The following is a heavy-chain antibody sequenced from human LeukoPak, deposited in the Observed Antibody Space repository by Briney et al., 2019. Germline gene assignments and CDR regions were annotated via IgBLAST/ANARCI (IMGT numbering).Heavy chain of an antibody. V-gene: IGHV3-7*01. Sequence: GGSLRLSCAAFGFTFSSYWMNWVRQAPGMGLEWVAKIKQDGSEKYYADSVKGRFTISRDNSKNTLYLQMNSLRAEDTAVYYCARDPGLYYYGSGSYPYYMDVWGKGTTVTVSS. CDR3: ARDPGLYYYGSGSYPYYMDV. CDR2: IKQDGSEK. D-gene: IGHD3-10*01. J-gene: IGHJ6*03. CDR1: GFTFSSYW.